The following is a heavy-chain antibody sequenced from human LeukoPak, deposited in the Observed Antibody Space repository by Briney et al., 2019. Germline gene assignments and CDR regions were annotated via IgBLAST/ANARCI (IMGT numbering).Heavy chain of an antibody. V-gene: IGHV4-4*07. CDR2: IYTSGST. CDR1: GGSISSDY. CDR3: ARGATIFGVVITWFDP. J-gene: IGHJ5*02. D-gene: IGHD3-3*01. Sequence: PSETLSLTCTVSGGSISSDYWSSIRQPAGKGLEWIGRIYTSGSTNYNPSLKSRVTMSVDTSKNQFSLKLSSVTSADTAMYYCARGATIFGVVITWFDPWGQGTLVTVSS.